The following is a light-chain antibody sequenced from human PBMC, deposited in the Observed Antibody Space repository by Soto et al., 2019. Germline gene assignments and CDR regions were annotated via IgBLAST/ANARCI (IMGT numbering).Light chain of an antibody. CDR3: SSYAGGSTLV. CDR1: SSDVGSYNL. CDR2: EVS. V-gene: IGLV2-23*02. Sequence: QSALTQPASVSGSPGQSITISCTGTSSDVGSYNLVSWYQQHPGKAPKLMIYEVSKRPSGVSNRFSGSKSGNTASLTISGLQAEDEADYYCSSYAGGSTLVFGGGTKLTVL. J-gene: IGLJ2*01.